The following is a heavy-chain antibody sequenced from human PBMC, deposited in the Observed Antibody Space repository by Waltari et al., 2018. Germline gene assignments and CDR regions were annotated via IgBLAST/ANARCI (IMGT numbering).Heavy chain of an antibody. CDR2: ITTSSTYM. J-gene: IGHJ6*02. D-gene: IGHD2-2*01. CDR1: GFSFRRYN. CDR3: ARDLIEPAAIGNYYYGMDV. V-gene: IGHV3-21*01. Sequence: EVQLVESGGGLVRPGGSLRLSCVASGFSFRRYNMNWVRQAPGKGLEWVSSITTSSTYMYYVDSLKGRFTISRDDAKNSLFLQMNSLRAEDTAVYYCARDLIEPAAIGNYYYGMDVWGQGTTVTVSS.